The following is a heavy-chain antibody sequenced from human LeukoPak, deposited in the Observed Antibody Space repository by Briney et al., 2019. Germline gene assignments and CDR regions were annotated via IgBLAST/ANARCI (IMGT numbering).Heavy chain of an antibody. J-gene: IGHJ4*02. V-gene: IGHV4-39*01. CDR3: ARAQWLVRTLDY. D-gene: IGHD6-19*01. CDR2: IYYSGST. Sequence: SETLSLTCTVSGGSISSSSYYWGWIRQPPGKGLEWIGSIYYSGSTYYNPSLKSRVTISVDTSKNQFSLKLSSVTAADTAVYYCARAQWLVRTLDYWGQGTLVTVSS. CDR1: GGSISSSSYY.